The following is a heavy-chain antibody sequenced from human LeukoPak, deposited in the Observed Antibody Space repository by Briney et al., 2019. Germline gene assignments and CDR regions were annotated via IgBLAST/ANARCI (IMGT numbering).Heavy chain of an antibody. D-gene: IGHD7-27*01. Sequence: GGSLRLSCAASGFAFSSNWMHWVRQTPGKGLVWVSRINSGGSGTSYADSVEGRFTISRDNAKNTLYLQMNSLKGKDTAVYYCATSLGPLTEYWGQGTLVTVSS. CDR2: INSGGSGT. CDR3: ATSLGPLTEY. CDR1: GFAFSSNW. V-gene: IGHV3-74*01. J-gene: IGHJ4*02.